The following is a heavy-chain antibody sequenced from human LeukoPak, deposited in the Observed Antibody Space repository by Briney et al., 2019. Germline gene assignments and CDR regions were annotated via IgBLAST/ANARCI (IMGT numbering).Heavy chain of an antibody. D-gene: IGHD2-2*01. Sequence: SETLSLTCTVSGGSISSGSYYWSWIRQPAGKGLEWIGRIHTSGSTSYIPSLESRVTISVDTSKNQFSLKLTSATAADTAVYFCARYGNVPSAHFDYWGQGPLVTVSS. CDR2: IHTSGST. CDR1: GGSISSGSYY. V-gene: IGHV4-61*02. CDR3: ARYGNVPSAHFDY. J-gene: IGHJ4*02.